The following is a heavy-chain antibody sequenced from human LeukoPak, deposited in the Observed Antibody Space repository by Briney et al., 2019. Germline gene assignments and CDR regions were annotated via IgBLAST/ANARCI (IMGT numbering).Heavy chain of an antibody. D-gene: IGHD3-22*01. CDR3: AHERGGGYYRTLDY. J-gene: IGHJ4*02. Sequence: GGSLRLSCAASGFTFSSYAMSWVRQAPGKGLEWVSAISGSGGSTYYADSVKGRFTISRDNSKNTLYLQMNSLRAEDTAVYYCAHERGGGYYRTLDYWGQGTLVTVSS. CDR2: ISGSGGST. V-gene: IGHV3-23*01. CDR1: GFTFSSYA.